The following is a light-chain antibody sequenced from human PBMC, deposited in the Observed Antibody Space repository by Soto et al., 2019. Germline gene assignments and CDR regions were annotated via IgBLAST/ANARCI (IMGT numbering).Light chain of an antibody. J-gene: IGLJ2*01. CDR2: EVS. Sequence: QSVLTQPASVSGSPGQSITISCTGTSSDVGGYNFVSWYQQNPGRAPKLMIYEVSNRPSGVSDRFSGSKSGNTASLTISGLQAGDEADYYCCSYVGDTTLVFGGGTKLTVL. CDR3: CSYVGDTTLV. V-gene: IGLV2-14*01. CDR1: SSDVGGYNF.